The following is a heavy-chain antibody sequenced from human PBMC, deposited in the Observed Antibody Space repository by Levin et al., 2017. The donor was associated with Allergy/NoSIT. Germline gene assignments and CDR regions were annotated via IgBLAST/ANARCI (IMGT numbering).Heavy chain of an antibody. CDR1: GFTFSSYG. CDR3: AKVPAAAGLFDY. CDR2: ISYDGSNK. V-gene: IGHV3-30*18. Sequence: GGSLRLSCAASGFTFSSYGMHWVRQAPGKGLEWVAVISYDGSNKYYADSVKGRFTISRDNSKNTLYLQMNSPRAEDTAVYYCAKVPAAAGLFDYWGQGTLVTVSS. J-gene: IGHJ4*02. D-gene: IGHD6-13*01.